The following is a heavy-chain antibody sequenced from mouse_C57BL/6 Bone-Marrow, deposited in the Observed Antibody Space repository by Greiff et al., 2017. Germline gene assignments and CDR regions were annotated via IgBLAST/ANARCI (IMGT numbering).Heavy chain of an antibody. V-gene: IGHV1-81*01. J-gene: IGHJ1*03. D-gene: IGHD1-2*01. CDR3: ARGYYGHWYFDV. CDR2: IYPRSGNT. Sequence: QVQLKESGAELARPGASVKLSCKASGYTFTSYGISWVKQRTGQGLEWIGEIYPRSGNTYYNEKFKGKATLTADKSSSTAYMELRSLTSEDSAVYFCARGYYGHWYFDVWGTGTTVTVSS. CDR1: GYTFTSYG.